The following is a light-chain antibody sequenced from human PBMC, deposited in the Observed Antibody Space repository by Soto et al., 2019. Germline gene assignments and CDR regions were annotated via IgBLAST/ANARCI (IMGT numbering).Light chain of an antibody. Sequence: EIVMTQSPDTLSVSPGERATLSCRASQSVSSNLAWYQQKPGQAPRLLIYGASTRATGIPARFSGSGSGTEFTLTISSLQSEDFAVFNCQQYNNWPYTFGQGTKLEIK. CDR1: QSVSSN. CDR3: QQYNNWPYT. V-gene: IGKV3-15*01. J-gene: IGKJ2*01. CDR2: GAS.